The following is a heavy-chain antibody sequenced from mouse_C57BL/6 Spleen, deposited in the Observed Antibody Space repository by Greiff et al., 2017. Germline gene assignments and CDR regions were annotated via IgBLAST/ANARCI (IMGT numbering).Heavy chain of an antibody. Sequence: VQLQQSGAELVMPGASVKLSCKASGYTFTSYWMHWVKQRPGQGLEWIGEIDPSDSYTNYNQKFKGKSTLTVDKSSSTAYMQLSSLTSEDSAVYYCARLLPWYFDVWGTGTTVTVSS. J-gene: IGHJ1*03. CDR1: GYTFTSYW. CDR2: IDPSDSYT. CDR3: ARLLPWYFDV. V-gene: IGHV1-69*01. D-gene: IGHD1-1*01.